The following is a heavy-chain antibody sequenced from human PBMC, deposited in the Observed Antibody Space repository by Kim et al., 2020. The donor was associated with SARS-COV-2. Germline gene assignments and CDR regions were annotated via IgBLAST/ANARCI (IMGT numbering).Heavy chain of an antibody. D-gene: IGHD3-10*01. Sequence: SVKVSCTASGGTFSTYAISWVRQAPGQGLEWMGRIIPILGIANYAQKFQGRVTITADKSTRTAYMELSSLRSEDTAVYYCARDRHYYGSGSYLYYMDVWGKGTTVTVSS. CDR2: IIPILGIA. CDR3: ARDRHYYGSGSYLYYMDV. V-gene: IGHV1-69*04. CDR1: GGTFSTYA. J-gene: IGHJ6*03.